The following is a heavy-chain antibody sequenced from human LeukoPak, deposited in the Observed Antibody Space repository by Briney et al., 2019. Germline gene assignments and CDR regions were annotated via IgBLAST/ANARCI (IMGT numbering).Heavy chain of an antibody. CDR3: ARDLGYIAVAGVDY. Sequence: GGSLRLSCAASGFTFSSYGMHWVRQAPGKGLEWVAFIRYDGSNKYYADSVKGRFTISRDNSKNTLYLQMNSPRAEDTAVYYCARDLGYIAVAGVDYWGQGTLVTVSS. D-gene: IGHD6-19*01. V-gene: IGHV3-30*02. J-gene: IGHJ4*02. CDR2: IRYDGSNK. CDR1: GFTFSSYG.